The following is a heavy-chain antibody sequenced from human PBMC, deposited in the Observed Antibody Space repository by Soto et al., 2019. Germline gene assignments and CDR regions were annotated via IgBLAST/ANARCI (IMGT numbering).Heavy chain of an antibody. CDR3: ARFPSGRDPNWFDP. CDR2: IYPDDSDT. CDR1: GYRFDNYW. V-gene: IGHV5-51*01. D-gene: IGHD1-26*01. J-gene: IGHJ5*02. Sequence: GESLKISCKASGYRFDNYWIGWVRQMPGKGLELMGIIYPDDSDTRYSPAFQGQVTISADKSITTAYLQWSGLKASDTAMYYCARFPSGRDPNWFDPWGQGTLVTVSS.